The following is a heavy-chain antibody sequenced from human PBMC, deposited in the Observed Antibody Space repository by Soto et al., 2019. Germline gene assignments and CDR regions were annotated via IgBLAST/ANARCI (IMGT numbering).Heavy chain of an antibody. CDR1: GFTFSNAW. Sequence: EVQLVESGGGLVKPGGSLRLSCAASGFTFSNAWMSWVRQAAGKGLEWVGRIKSRADGGTTDYAAPVKGRFTISRDDLKNTVYLQMYSLKPDDTAVYYCTPGVRGDWGQGTLVTVSS. CDR3: TPGVRGD. D-gene: IGHD3-10*01. V-gene: IGHV3-15*01. CDR2: IKSRADGGTT. J-gene: IGHJ4*02.